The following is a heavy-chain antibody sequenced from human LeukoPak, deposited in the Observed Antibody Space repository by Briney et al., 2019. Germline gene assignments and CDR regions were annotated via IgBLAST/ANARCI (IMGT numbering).Heavy chain of an antibody. Sequence: QPGGSLRLSCEASGFTFSSYWIQWVLQPPGKGLVSVSGIDGDGSSTNYADSVEGRFTISRDNTKNTLYLQMNSLRAEDTAVYYCARGYSGYFYYWGQGTLVTVSS. CDR3: ARGYSGYFYY. CDR1: GFTFSSYW. V-gene: IGHV3-74*01. J-gene: IGHJ4*02. D-gene: IGHD5-12*01. CDR2: IDGDGSST.